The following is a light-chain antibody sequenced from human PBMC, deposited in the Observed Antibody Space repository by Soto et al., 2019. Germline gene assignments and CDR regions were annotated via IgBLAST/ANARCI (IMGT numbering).Light chain of an antibody. CDR2: DVT. V-gene: IGLV2-14*01. CDR1: SSDIGGYNY. CDR3: SSYSRSSTRGV. Sequence: QSVLTQPASVSGSPGQSITISCTGTSSDIGGYNYVSWYRQHPGKAPKLLIYDVTNRPSGVSNRFSGSKSGNTASLIISGLQAEDEADYYCSSYSRSSTRGVFGTGTKVTVL. J-gene: IGLJ1*01.